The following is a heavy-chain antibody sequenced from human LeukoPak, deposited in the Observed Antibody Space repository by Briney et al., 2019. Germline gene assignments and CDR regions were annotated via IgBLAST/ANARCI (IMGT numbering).Heavy chain of an antibody. D-gene: IGHD5-18*01. Sequence: SETLSLTCTVSGVYISSSSYYWGWIRQPPGKGMEGIGSIYYRGSTNYNPSLKSRVTISVDTSKNQFSLKLSSVTAADTAVYYCARVRGTAMVEAYYYYYMDVWGKGTTVTVSS. V-gene: IGHV4-39*01. CDR3: ARVRGTAMVEAYYYYYMDV. CDR1: GVYISSSSYY. CDR2: IYYRGST. J-gene: IGHJ6*03.